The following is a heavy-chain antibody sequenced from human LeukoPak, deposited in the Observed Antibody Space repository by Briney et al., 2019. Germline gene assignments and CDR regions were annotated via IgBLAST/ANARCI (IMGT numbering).Heavy chain of an antibody. V-gene: IGHV1-18*01. CDR2: ISGYNGDT. Sequence: GASVKVSCKASGFIFTKYGISWVRQAPGQGLEWVGWISGYNGDTDYAQKLQGRVTMTRDTSTSTVYMELSSLRSEDTAVYYCARVSVGVVPEVWGQGTLVTVSS. J-gene: IGHJ4*02. CDR3: ARVSVGVVPEV. CDR1: GFIFTKYG. D-gene: IGHD3-3*01.